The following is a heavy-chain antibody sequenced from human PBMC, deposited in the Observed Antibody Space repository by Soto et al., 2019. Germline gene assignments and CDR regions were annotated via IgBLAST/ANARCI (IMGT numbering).Heavy chain of an antibody. D-gene: IGHD5-12*01. CDR3: AKDLGRWLRRYDAFDI. CDR2: FICICGST. J-gene: IGHJ3*02. Sequence: PGGSLRLSCAASGFTFSSYAMSWVRQAPGKGLVFVSAFICICGSTYYADSVKGRFTISRDNSNITLYLQMNSLRAEDTAVYYCAKDLGRWLRRYDAFDIWGQGTMVTVSS. CDR1: GFTFSSYA. V-gene: IGHV3-23*01.